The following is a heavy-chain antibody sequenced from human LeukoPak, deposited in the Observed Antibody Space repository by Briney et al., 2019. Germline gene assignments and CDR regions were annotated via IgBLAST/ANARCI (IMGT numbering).Heavy chain of an antibody. CDR3: ARGPTISSLDY. D-gene: IGHD6-13*01. Sequence: PGGSLRLSCASSGFTFSSYPMHWVRQALGKGLEWVAVISYDGSNKYYADSVKGRFTISRDNSKNTLYLQMNSLRAEDTAVYYCARGPTISSLDYWGQGTLVTVSS. CDR2: ISYDGSNK. CDR1: GFTFSSYP. J-gene: IGHJ4*02. V-gene: IGHV3-30*04.